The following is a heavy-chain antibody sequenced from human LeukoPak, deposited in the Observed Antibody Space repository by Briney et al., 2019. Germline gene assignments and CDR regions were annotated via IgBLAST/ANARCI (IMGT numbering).Heavy chain of an antibody. J-gene: IGHJ4*02. V-gene: IGHV3-23*01. CDR2: ISGSGGST. D-gene: IGHD3-16*02. CDR1: GFTFSSYA. Sequence: GGSLRLSCAASGFTFSSYAMSWVRQAPGKGLEWVSAISGSGGSTYYADFVKGRFTISRDNSKNTLYLQMNSLRAEDTAVYYCAKGTGYYDYVWGSYRHEGDYWGQGTLVTVSS. CDR3: AKGTGYYDYVWGSYRHEGDY.